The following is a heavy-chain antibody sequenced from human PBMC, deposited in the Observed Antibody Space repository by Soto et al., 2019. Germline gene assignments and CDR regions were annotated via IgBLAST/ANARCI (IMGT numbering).Heavy chain of an antibody. CDR1: GASLGGFH. CDR2: LIHGGST. Sequence: ETLSLTCAIYGASLGGFHWTWLRQAPGKGLEWIGELIHGGSTNYNPSLKSRVSFSLDTSKNQFSLHLMSVTAADTAVYYCARSPLGYDYVRQTWREVGDSFDIWGRGTMVTVSS. J-gene: IGHJ3*02. CDR3: ARSPLGYDYVRQTWREVGDSFDI. V-gene: IGHV4-34*12. D-gene: IGHD3-16*01.